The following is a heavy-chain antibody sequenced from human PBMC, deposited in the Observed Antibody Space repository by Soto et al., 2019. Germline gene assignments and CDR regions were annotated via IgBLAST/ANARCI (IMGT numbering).Heavy chain of an antibody. D-gene: IGHD2-15*01. V-gene: IGHV3-21*01. CDR1: GFTFSSYS. Sequence: GGSLRLSCAASGFTFSSYSMNWVRQAPGKGLEWVSSISSSSSYIYYADSVKGRFTISRDNAKNSLYLQMNSLRAEDTAVYYCARISMRQRYCSGGSCRSGYGMDVWGQGTTVTVSS. CDR2: ISSSSSYI. J-gene: IGHJ6*02. CDR3: ARISMRQRYCSGGSCRSGYGMDV.